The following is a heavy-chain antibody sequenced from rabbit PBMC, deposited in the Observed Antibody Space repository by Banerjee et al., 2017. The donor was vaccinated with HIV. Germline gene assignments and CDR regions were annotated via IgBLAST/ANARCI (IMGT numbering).Heavy chain of an antibody. Sequence: QEQLEESGGDLVKPEGSLTITCTASGFSFSNKYVMCWVRQAPGKGLEWIACINAGGSGSTYYASWAKGRFTISKTSSTTVTLQMTSLTAADTATYFCARDDASSGGYVYNLWGQGTLVTV. CDR2: INAGGSGST. CDR1: GFSFSNKYV. CDR3: ARDDASSGGYVYNL. D-gene: IGHD1-1*01. J-gene: IGHJ4*01. V-gene: IGHV1S45*01.